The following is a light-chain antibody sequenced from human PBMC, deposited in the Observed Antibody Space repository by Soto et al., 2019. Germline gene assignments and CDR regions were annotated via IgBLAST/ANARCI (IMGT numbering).Light chain of an antibody. J-gene: IGKJ1*01. CDR3: QQYRSYWP. Sequence: DIQMTQSPSTLSASVGDRVTISCRASQNINSWLAWYQQKPGKDPHLLIYKASNLQSGVPSRFSGSGSGTEFTLTISRLQPDYFATYYCQQYRSYWPFCQGPKVDIX. CDR2: KAS. V-gene: IGKV1-5*03. CDR1: QNINSW.